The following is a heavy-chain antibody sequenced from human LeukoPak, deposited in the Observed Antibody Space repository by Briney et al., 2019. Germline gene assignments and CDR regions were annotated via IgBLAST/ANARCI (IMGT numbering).Heavy chain of an antibody. Sequence: SETLSLTCTVSGGSTSSYYWSWIRQPPGKGLEWIGYIYYSGSINYNPSLKSRVTISVDTSKNQFSLKLSSVTAADTAVYYCAREFSSSWPPDAFDIWGQGTMVTVSS. V-gene: IGHV4-59*01. J-gene: IGHJ3*02. D-gene: IGHD6-13*01. CDR3: AREFSSSWPPDAFDI. CDR2: IYYSGSI. CDR1: GGSTSSYY.